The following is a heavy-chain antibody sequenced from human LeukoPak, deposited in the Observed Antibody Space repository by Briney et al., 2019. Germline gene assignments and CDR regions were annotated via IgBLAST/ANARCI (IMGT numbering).Heavy chain of an antibody. V-gene: IGHV1-8*01. CDR2: MNPNSGNT. D-gene: IGHD5-18*01. CDR3: ARSYSYGYVGWFDP. J-gene: IGHJ5*02. Sequence: ASVKVSCKASGYTFTSYDINWVRQATGQGLEWMGWMNPNSGNTGYAQKFQGRVTMTRNTSISTAYMELSSLRSEDTAVYYCARSYSYGYVGWFDPWGQGTLVTVSS. CDR1: GYTFTSYD.